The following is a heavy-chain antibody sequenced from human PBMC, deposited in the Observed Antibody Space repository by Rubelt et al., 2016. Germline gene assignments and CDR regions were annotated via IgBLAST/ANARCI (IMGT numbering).Heavy chain of an antibody. V-gene: IGHV4-34*01. CDR2: IHPSGST. J-gene: IGHJ5*02. CDR1: GGSFSGSY. CDR3: AKDGGGFGSSSGLYH. Sequence: QVQLQQWGARLLKPSEALSLTCAVFGGSFSGSYWTWIRQPPGKGLEWIGEIHPSGSTSHNPSLNSRVTISVDTSKNQFSLGLNSVTAADTAVYYCAKDGGGFGSSSGLYHWGQGTLVTVSS. D-gene: IGHD6-6*01.